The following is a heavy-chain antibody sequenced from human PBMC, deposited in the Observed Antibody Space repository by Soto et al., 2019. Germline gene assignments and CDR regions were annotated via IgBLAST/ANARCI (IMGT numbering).Heavy chain of an antibody. V-gene: IGHV3-30*18. CDR2: ISYDGRNK. CDR3: AKGGSSSARYFDA. D-gene: IGHD6-6*01. CDR1: GFSFNSYG. Sequence: QVQVVESGGGVVQPGRSLRLSCGASGFSFNSYGMHWVRQAPGKGLEWVAIISYDGRNKYYADSVKGRFTISRDSPRNTLYLEMNSLRAEDTAVYYCAKGGSSSARYFDAWGQGALVTVSS. J-gene: IGHJ5*02.